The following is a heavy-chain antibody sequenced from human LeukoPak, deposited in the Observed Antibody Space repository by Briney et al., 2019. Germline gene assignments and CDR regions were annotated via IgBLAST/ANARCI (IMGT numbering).Heavy chain of an antibody. CDR2: INPSGGST. J-gene: IGHJ5*02. Sequence: ASVKVSCKASGYTFINYYMHWVRQAPGQGLEWMGIINPSGGSTSYAQKFQGRITMTRDMSTSTVYMELSSLRSEDTAVYYCATEVGATFAPGPWGQGTLVTVSS. D-gene: IGHD1-26*01. CDR1: GYTFINYY. V-gene: IGHV1-46*01. CDR3: ATEVGATFAPGP.